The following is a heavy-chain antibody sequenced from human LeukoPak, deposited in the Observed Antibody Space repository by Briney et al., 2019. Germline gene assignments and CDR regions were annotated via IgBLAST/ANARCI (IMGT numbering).Heavy chain of an antibody. Sequence: GASVKVSCKASGYTFTSYGISWVRQAPGQGLEWMGWISAYNGNTNYAQKLQGRVTMTTHTSTSTAYMELRSLRSDDTAVYYCARPRYSNYLYNWFDPWGQGTLVTVSS. CDR3: ARPRYSNYLYNWFDP. V-gene: IGHV1-18*01. CDR1: GYTFTSYG. D-gene: IGHD4-11*01. CDR2: ISAYNGNT. J-gene: IGHJ5*02.